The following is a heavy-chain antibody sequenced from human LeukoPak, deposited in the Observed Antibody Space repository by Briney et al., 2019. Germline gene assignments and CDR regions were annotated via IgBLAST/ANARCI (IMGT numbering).Heavy chain of an antibody. V-gene: IGHV3-23*01. CDR1: GFTFSSNP. J-gene: IGHJ4*02. Sequence: GGSLRLSCAASGFTFSSNPMAWVRQAPGKGLGWVSSISGGGDSTYYPDSVKGRFTISRDNSKNTLHLQMNSLRAEDTAVYYCAKSSGFSRFYFDYWGQGTLVTVSS. D-gene: IGHD2/OR15-2a*01. CDR3: AKSSGFSRFYFDY. CDR2: ISGGGDST.